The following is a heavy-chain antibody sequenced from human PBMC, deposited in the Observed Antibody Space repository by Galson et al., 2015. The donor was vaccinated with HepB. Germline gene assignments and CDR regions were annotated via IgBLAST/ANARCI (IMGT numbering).Heavy chain of an antibody. Sequence: SLRLSCAASGFTFDDYAMHWVRQAPGKGLEWVSGISWDRINIGYADSVKGRFTIFRGNAKNSLYLQMNSLRAEDTALYYCAKVGPDYGDYDHYFDYWGQGTLVTVSS. CDR3: AKVGPDYGDYDHYFDY. CDR1: GFTFDDYA. CDR2: ISWDRINI. J-gene: IGHJ4*02. V-gene: IGHV3-9*01. D-gene: IGHD4-17*01.